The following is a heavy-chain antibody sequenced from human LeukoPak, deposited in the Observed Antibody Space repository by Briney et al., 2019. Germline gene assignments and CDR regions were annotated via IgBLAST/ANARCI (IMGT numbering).Heavy chain of an antibody. V-gene: IGHV7-4-1*02. D-gene: IGHD3-9*01. Sequence: ASVKVSCKASGYTFTSYAMNWVRQAPGQGLEWMGWINTNTGNPTYAQGFTGRFVFSLDTSVSTAYLQISSLKAEDTAVYYCARELDDILTGYDDAFDIWGQGTMVTVSS. J-gene: IGHJ3*02. CDR1: GYTFTSYA. CDR2: INTNTGNP. CDR3: ARELDDILTGYDDAFDI.